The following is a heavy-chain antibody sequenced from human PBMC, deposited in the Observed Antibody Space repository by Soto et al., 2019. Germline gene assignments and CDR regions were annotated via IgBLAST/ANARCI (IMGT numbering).Heavy chain of an antibody. D-gene: IGHD6-13*01. CDR3: ARHSYSSSWYGDFDS. CDR2: IYYSGST. J-gene: IGHJ4*02. V-gene: IGHV4-39*01. CDR1: GGSISTTSYY. Sequence: KPSETLSLTCTVSGGSISTTSYYWGWIRQPPGKGLEWIGSIYYSGSTYYNPSLKSRVTISVDTSKNQFSLKLSSVTAADTAVYYCARHSYSSSWYGDFDSWGQGTLVTVSS.